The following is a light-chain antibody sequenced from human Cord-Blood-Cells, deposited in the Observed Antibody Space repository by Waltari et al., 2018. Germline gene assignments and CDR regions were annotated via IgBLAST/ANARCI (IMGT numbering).Light chain of an antibody. Sequence: QSALTQPAPVSGSPGQSITIPCTVTSSDVGGYNFVSWYQQHPGKAPKLMIYDVSKRPSGVSTRFSGSKSGNTASLTISGLQAEDEADYYCSSYTSSSTWVFGGGTKLTVL. CDR1: SSDVGGYNF. CDR2: DVS. J-gene: IGLJ3*02. V-gene: IGLV2-14*01. CDR3: SSYTSSSTWV.